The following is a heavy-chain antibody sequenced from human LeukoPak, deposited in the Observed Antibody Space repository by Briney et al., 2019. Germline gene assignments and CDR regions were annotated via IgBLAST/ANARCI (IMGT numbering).Heavy chain of an antibody. Sequence: SQTLSLTCTVSGGSIGSGDYYWSWIRQPPGKGLEWIGYIYYSGSTYYNPSLKSRVTISVDTSKNQFSLKLSSVTAADTAVYYCARDASDYYDSSGYYFFDYWGQGTLVTVSS. CDR3: ARDASDYYDSSGYYFFDY. CDR1: GGSIGSGDYY. D-gene: IGHD3-22*01. CDR2: IYYSGST. V-gene: IGHV4-30-4*01. J-gene: IGHJ4*02.